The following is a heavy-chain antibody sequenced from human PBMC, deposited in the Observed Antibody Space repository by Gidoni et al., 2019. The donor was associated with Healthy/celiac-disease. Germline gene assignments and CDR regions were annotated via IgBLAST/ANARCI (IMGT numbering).Heavy chain of an antibody. V-gene: IGHV1-69*04. CDR2: IIPILCIA. CDR3: AREGCSGGSCYPYWYFDL. J-gene: IGHJ2*01. D-gene: IGHD2-15*01. CDR1: GGTFSSYA. Sequence: QVQLVQSGAEVKKPGSSVNVSCKASGGTFSSYAISWVRQAPGQGLEWMGRIIPILCIANYAQKFQGRVTITADKSTSTAYMELSSLRSEDTAVYYCAREGCSGGSCYPYWYFDLWGRGTLVTVSS.